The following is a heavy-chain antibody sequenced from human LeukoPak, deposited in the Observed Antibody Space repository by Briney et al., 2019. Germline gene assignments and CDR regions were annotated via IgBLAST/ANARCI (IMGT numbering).Heavy chain of an antibody. D-gene: IGHD1-26*01. CDR3: ARDPYSGSYGADYYYYMDV. CDR2: ITSTGTYI. V-gene: IGHV3-21*01. Sequence: KPGGSLRLSCAASGFTFSFYTMNWVRQAPGKGLEWVSSITSTGTYIYYADSVKGRFTISRDNAKNSLSLQMNSLRAEDTALYYCARDPYSGSYGADYYYYMDVWGKGTTVTISS. CDR1: GFTFSFYT. J-gene: IGHJ6*03.